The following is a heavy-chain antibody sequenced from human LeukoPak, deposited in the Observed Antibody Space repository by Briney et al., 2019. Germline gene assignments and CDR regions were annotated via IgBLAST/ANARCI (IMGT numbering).Heavy chain of an antibody. CDR3: ARDLGDFDYGDYGWFDP. J-gene: IGHJ5*02. CDR1: GGSISGYY. Sequence: SETLSLTCTVSGGSISGYYWSWIRQSPGRGLEWIGYIYYSGSKSTNYNPSLQSRITMSVDTSKNQLSLKLSSVTAADTAVYYCARDLGDFDYGDYGWFDPWGQETLVTVSS. CDR2: IYYSGSKST. V-gene: IGHV4-59*01. D-gene: IGHD4-17*01.